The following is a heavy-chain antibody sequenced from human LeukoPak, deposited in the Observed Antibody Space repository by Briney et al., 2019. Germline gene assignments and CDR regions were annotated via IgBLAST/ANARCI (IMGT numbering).Heavy chain of an antibody. CDR1: GFTFSDYY. V-gene: IGHV3-11*01. CDR2: ISGNGSFI. CDR3: ATQGSMVRGVLTPLEFDN. J-gene: IGHJ4*02. Sequence: GGSLRLSCAASGFTFSDYYMNWIRQAPGKGLEWVSYISGNGSFIYYADSVKGRFTISRDNAKNSLYLQMNSLRAEDTAVYYCATQGSMVRGVLTPLEFDNWGQGTLVTVSS. D-gene: IGHD3-10*01.